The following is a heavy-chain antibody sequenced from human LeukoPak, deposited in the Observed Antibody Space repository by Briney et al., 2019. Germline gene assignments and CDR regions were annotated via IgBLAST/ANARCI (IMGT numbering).Heavy chain of an antibody. J-gene: IGHJ4*02. CDR1: GFTFSSYG. CDR2: IRYDGSDK. D-gene: IGHD6-13*01. V-gene: IGHV3-30*02. Sequence: GGSLRLSCAASGFTFSSYGMHWVRQAPGKGLEWVAFIRYDGSDKYYADSVQGRFTISRDRSNNTLYLQMNSLRPEDTAVYHCAKVASLSSSPPDYWGQGTLVTVSS. CDR3: AKVASLSSSPPDY.